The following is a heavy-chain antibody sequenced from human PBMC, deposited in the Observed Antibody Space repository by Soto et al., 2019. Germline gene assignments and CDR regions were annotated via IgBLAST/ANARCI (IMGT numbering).Heavy chain of an antibody. D-gene: IGHD3-9*01. V-gene: IGHV1-3*01. CDR3: VRGVLRYFDWPYLDY. Sequence: ASVKVSCKASGYTFTSYAMHWVRQAPGQRLEWMGWINAGNGNTKYSQKFQGRVTITRDTSASTAYMELSSLRSEDTAVYYCVRGVLRYFDWPYLDYWGQGTLVTVSS. J-gene: IGHJ4*02. CDR2: INAGNGNT. CDR1: GYTFTSYA.